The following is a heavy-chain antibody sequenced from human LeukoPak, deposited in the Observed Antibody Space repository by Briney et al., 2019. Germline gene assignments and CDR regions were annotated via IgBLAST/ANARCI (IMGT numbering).Heavy chain of an antibody. J-gene: IGHJ4*02. V-gene: IGHV4-61*01. Sequence: PSQTLSLTCTVSGGSISSGSYYWSWIRQPPGKGLEWIGYIYYSGYTNYNPSLKSRVTISVDTSKNQFSLKLNSVTAADTAVYYCARDSGFSGYWDYWGQGTLVTVSS. CDR1: GGSISSGSYY. CDR3: ARDSGFSGYWDY. D-gene: IGHD3-22*01. CDR2: IYYSGYT.